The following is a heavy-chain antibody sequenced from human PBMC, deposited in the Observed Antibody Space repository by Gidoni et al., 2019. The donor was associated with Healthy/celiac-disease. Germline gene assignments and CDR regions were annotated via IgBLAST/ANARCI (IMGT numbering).Heavy chain of an antibody. CDR3: AKGDGYSSSLGEPGYYYMDV. D-gene: IGHD6-13*01. V-gene: IGHV3-30*02. CDR1: GFTFSSYG. J-gene: IGHJ6*03. CDR2: IRYDGSNK. Sequence: QVQLVESGGGVVQPGGSLRLSCAASGFTFSSYGMHWVRQAPGKGLEWVAFIRYDGSNKYYADSVKGRFTISRDNSKNTLYLQMNSLRAEDTAVYYCAKGDGYSSSLGEPGYYYMDVWGKGTTVTVSS.